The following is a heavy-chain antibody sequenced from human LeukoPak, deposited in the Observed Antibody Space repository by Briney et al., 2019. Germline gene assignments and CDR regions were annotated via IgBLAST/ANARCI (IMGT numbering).Heavy chain of an antibody. D-gene: IGHD3-10*01. V-gene: IGHV3-7*01. J-gene: IGHJ4*02. CDR3: ASVSRVRGVKFDY. Sequence: DSVKGRFTISRDKAKNSLYLQMNSLRAEDTAVYYCASVSRVRGVKFDYWGQGTLVTVSS.